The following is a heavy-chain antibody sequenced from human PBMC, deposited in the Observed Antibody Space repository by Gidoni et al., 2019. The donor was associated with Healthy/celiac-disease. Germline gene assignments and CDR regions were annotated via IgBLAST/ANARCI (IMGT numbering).Heavy chain of an antibody. D-gene: IGHD5-18*01. CDR3: ARDISRGYSYGYRRVYYYGMDV. CDR1: GGSFSVYS. V-gene: IGHV4-34*01. Sequence: QVQLQQWGAGLLTPSETLSLTCAVYGGSFSVYSWRWIRQPPGKGLEWIGEINHSRSTNYNPALKSRGTISVDTSKNQFALKLSAVTAADTAVYYCARDISRGYSYGYRRVYYYGMDVWGQGTTVTVSS. CDR2: INHSRST. J-gene: IGHJ6*02.